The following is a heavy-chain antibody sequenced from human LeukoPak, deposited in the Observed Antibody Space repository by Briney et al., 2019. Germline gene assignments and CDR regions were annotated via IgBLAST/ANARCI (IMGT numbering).Heavy chain of an antibody. CDR3: ARHRERLYGDYFDH. Sequence: PSETLSLTCAVYGGSFSGYYWSWIRQPPGRGLEWIGSLYYSGTSYYNLSLKRRATVSVDTSRNQFSLRLTSMTASDAALYYCARHRERLYGDYFDHWGQGTLVTVSP. J-gene: IGHJ4*02. CDR2: LYYSGTS. V-gene: IGHV4-34*01. CDR1: GGSFSGYY. D-gene: IGHD4-17*01.